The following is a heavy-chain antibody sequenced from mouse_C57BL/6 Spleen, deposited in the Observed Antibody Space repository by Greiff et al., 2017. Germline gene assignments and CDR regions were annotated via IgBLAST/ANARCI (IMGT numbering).Heavy chain of an antibody. Sequence: QVHVKQSGAELVRPGTSVKLSCKASGYTFTSYWMHWVKQRPGQGLEWIGVIDPSDSYTNYNQKFKGKATLTVDTSSSTAYMPLSSLTSEDSAVYCCARSPHYYGSSYDYAMDDWGQGTSVTVSS. V-gene: IGHV1-59*01. CDR1: GYTFTSYW. D-gene: IGHD1-1*01. CDR2: IDPSDSYT. CDR3: ARSPHYYGSSYDYAMDD. J-gene: IGHJ4*01.